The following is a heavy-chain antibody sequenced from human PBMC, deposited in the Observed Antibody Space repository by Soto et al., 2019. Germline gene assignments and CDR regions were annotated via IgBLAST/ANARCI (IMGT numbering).Heavy chain of an antibody. CDR2: ISAYNGNT. CDR1: GYTFTSYG. J-gene: IGHJ4*02. Sequence: ASVKVSWNASGYTFTSYGISWVLQAPGQGLEWMGWISAYNGNTNYAQKLQGRVTMTTDTSTSTAYMELRSLRSDDTAVYYCAWREKECTDPLPLGYWGQGTLVTVSS. V-gene: IGHV1-18*01. CDR3: AWREKECTDPLPLGY. D-gene: IGHD3-3*01.